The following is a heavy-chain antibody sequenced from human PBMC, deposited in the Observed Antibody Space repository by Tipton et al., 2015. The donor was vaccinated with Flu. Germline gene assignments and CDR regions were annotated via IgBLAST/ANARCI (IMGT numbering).Heavy chain of an antibody. CDR1: GASINSGSDY. V-gene: IGHV4-61*02. CDR2: MYTSGRV. D-gene: IGHD3-16*01. CDR3: ARGRYEYDTSSTYRGGYQLHGMDV. Sequence: TLSLTCTISGASINSGSDYWSWIRQPAGKGLEWIGRMYTSGRVNYNPSLRGRVTISVDRSNNQFSLKLISGTAADTAVYFCARGRYEYDTSSTYRGGYQLHGMDVWGQGTTVTVSS. J-gene: IGHJ6*02.